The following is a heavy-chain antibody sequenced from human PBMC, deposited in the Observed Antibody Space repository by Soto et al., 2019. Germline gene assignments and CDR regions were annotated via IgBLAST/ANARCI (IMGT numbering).Heavy chain of an antibody. CDR1: GGSFSGYY. V-gene: IGHV4-34*01. D-gene: IGHD2-2*01. CDR2: INHSGST. Sequence: QVQLQQWGAGLLKPSETLSLTCAVYGGSFSGYYWSWIRQPPGKGLEWIGEINHSGSTNYNPSLKSLVTISVDTSKNQFSLKLSSVTAADTAVYYCARGYPGRVVPAAIQGLGGWFDPWGQGTLVTVSS. J-gene: IGHJ5*02. CDR3: ARGYPGRVVPAAIQGLGGWFDP.